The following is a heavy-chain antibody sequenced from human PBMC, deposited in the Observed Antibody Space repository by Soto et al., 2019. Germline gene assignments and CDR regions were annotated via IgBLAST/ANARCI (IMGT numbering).Heavy chain of an antibody. CDR1: EFSFDDYA. CDR3: AKRTVGWYFDL. D-gene: IGHD4-17*01. V-gene: IGHV3-23*01. Sequence: GGSLRLSCAASEFSFDDYAMSWVRQAPGKGLEWVSSITYTGGSTYYADSVKGRFTISRDNSKNTLYLQMNSLRAGDTAVYYCAKRTVGWYFDLWGRGTLVTVSS. CDR2: ITYTGGST. J-gene: IGHJ2*01.